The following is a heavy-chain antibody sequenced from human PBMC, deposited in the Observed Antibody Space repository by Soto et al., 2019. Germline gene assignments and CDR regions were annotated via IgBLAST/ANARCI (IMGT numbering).Heavy chain of an antibody. CDR1: GGSISSSSYY. CDR2: IYYSGST. Sequence: KTSETLSLTCTVSGGSISSSSYYWGWIRQPPGKGLEWIGSIYYSGSTYYNPSLKSRVTISVDTSKNQFSLKLSSVTAADTAVYYCARRSTVTTWNYYYYGMDVWGQGTTVTVSS. V-gene: IGHV4-39*01. CDR3: ARRSTVTTWNYYYYGMDV. J-gene: IGHJ6*02. D-gene: IGHD4-17*01.